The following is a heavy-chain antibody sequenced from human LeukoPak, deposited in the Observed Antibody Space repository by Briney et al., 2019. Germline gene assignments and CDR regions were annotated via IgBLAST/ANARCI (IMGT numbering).Heavy chain of an antibody. CDR1: GGSISSSSYY. CDR2: IYYSGST. V-gene: IGHV4-39*01. D-gene: IGHD4-17*01. CDR3: ATYETTVTATEYYFDY. J-gene: IGHJ4*02. Sequence: SETLSLTCTVSGGSISSSSYYWGWIRQPPGQGLEWIGSIYYSGSTYYNPSLKSRVTISVDTSKNQFSLKLSSVNAADTAVYYCATYETTVTATEYYFDYWGQGTLVTVSS.